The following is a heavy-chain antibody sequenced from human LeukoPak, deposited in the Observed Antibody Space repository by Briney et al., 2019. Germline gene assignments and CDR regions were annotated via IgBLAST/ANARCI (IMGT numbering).Heavy chain of an antibody. V-gene: IGHV3-7*01. Sequence: GGSLRLSCAASGFTFSSYWMSWVRQAPGKGLEWVANIKQDGSEKYYVDSVKGRFTISRDNAKNSLYLQMNSLRAEDTAVYYCARLDIVVVPAAIDYYYMDVWGKGTTVTVSS. D-gene: IGHD2-2*03. CDR1: GFTFSSYW. J-gene: IGHJ6*03. CDR3: ARLDIVVVPAAIDYYYMDV. CDR2: IKQDGSEK.